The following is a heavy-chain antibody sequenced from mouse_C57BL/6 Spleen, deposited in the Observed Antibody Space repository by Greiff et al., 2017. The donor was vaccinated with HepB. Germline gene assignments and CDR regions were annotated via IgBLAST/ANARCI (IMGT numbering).Heavy chain of an antibody. Sequence: QVQLKESGAELVRPGASVTLSCKASGYTFTDYEMHWVKQTPVHGLEWIGAIDPETGGTAYNQKFKGKAILTADKSSSTAYMELRSLTSEDSAVYYCTRKAFITTAFDYWGQGTTLTVSS. CDR3: TRKAFITTAFDY. CDR2: IDPETGGT. V-gene: IGHV1-15*01. CDR1: GYTFTDYE. D-gene: IGHD1-1*01. J-gene: IGHJ2*01.